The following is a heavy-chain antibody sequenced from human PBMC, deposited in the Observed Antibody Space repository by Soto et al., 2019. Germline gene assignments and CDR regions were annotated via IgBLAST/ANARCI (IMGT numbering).Heavy chain of an antibody. Sequence: ASETLSLTXTVSSGSMSGYYWNWIRQPPGKGLEWIGYIYYSGSTNYNPSLKSRVTISVDTSKNQFSLKLSSVTAADTAVYYCARAGDYDFWSGYSNDAFDIWGQGTMVTVSS. CDR2: IYYSGST. J-gene: IGHJ3*02. CDR3: ARAGDYDFWSGYSNDAFDI. D-gene: IGHD3-3*01. CDR1: SGSMSGYY. V-gene: IGHV4-59*01.